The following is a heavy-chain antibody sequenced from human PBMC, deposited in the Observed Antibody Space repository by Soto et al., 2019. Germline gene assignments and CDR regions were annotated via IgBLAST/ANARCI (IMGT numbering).Heavy chain of an antibody. D-gene: IGHD3-10*01. CDR1: GFTFSSYA. CDR3: ARVSPPYGSGSYWGRPTDY. Sequence: QVQLVESGGGVVQPGRSLRLSCAASGFTFSSYAMHWVRQAPGKGLEWVAVISYDGSNKYYADSVKGRFTISRDNSKNTLYLQMNSLRAEDTAVYYCARVSPPYGSGSYWGRPTDYWGQGTLVTVSS. J-gene: IGHJ4*02. V-gene: IGHV3-30-3*01. CDR2: ISYDGSNK.